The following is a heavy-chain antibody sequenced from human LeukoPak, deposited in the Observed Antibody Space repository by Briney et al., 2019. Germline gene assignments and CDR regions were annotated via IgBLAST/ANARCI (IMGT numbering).Heavy chain of an antibody. J-gene: IGHJ2*01. V-gene: IGHV1-2*02. D-gene: IGHD5-18*01. CDR2: INPNSGGT. CDR3: ARAATAMVTGWYFDL. Sequence: ASVKVSCKASGYTFTGYYMHWVRQAPGQGLEWMGWINPNSGGTNYAQKFQGRVTMTRDTSISTAYMELSRLRSDDTAVYYCARAATAMVTGWYFDLWGRGTLVTVSS. CDR1: GYTFTGYY.